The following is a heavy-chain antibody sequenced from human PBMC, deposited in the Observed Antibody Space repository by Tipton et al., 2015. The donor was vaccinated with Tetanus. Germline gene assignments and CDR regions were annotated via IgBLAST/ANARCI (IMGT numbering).Heavy chain of an antibody. CDR2: IYTSGST. J-gene: IGHJ3*02. D-gene: IGHD6-19*01. V-gene: IGHV4-4*07. Sequence: TLSLTCAVSGDSISTYCWNWVRQPAGKGPEWIGRIYTSGSTSGGTHYNPSLKSRATLSLDTSKSQFSLKLSSLTAADTAVYYCTRVTISSGWSDIWGQGTLVTVSS. CDR3: TRVTISSGWSDI. CDR1: GDSISTYC.